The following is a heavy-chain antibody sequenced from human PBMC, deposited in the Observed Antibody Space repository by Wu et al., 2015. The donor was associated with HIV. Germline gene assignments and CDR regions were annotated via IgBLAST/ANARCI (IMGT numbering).Heavy chain of an antibody. D-gene: IGHD3-10*01. J-gene: IGHJ4*02. Sequence: QLEQPGVEVQKPGAALKVSCKASGYAFSRHGISWVRQVPGQGLEWVGWISAGNGDTTYAQKFQGRVTLTRDISTTTVFLEFGSLHSDDRAVYYCVEARGSGAYHFFYFDVWGEGTSVSVSS. V-gene: IGHV1-18*01. CDR1: GYAFSRHG. CDR2: ISAGNGDT. CDR3: VEARGSGAYHFFYFDV.